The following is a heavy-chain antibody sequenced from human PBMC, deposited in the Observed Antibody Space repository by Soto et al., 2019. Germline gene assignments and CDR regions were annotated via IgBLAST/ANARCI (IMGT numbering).Heavy chain of an antibody. V-gene: IGHV4-59*01. CDR3: ARDGIPRDAFDI. J-gene: IGHJ3*02. D-gene: IGHD1-20*01. Sequence: SETLSLTCTVSGGSISSYYWSWIRQPPGKGLEWIGYIYYSGSTNYKPSLKSRVTISVDTSKNKFSLKLSSVTAADTAVYYCARDGIPRDAFDIWGQGTMVTVSS. CDR2: IYYSGST. CDR1: GGSISSYY.